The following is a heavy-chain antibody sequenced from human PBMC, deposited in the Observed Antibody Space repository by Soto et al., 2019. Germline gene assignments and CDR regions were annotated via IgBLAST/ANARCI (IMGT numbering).Heavy chain of an antibody. V-gene: IGHV4-34*01. CDR2: INHRGST. Sequence: SENLSLTCAVYGGSFSVYYWSWIRQPPGKGLGRIGEINHRGSTNYNPSLKSRVTISVDTSKNQFSLKLISVTAADTAVYYCARGGSGARFGSGSYYNHYSYYYYGMDVWGQGTTVT. J-gene: IGHJ6*02. D-gene: IGHD3-10*01. CDR3: ARGGSGARFGSGSYYNHYSYYYYGMDV. CDR1: GGSFSVYY.